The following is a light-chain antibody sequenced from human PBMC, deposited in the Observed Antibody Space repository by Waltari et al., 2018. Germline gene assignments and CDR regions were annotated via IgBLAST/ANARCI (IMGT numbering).Light chain of an antibody. Sequence: EIVLTQSPGTVSLSPGESAILSCRASQSVSSPFFLWYQQKPGQAPRLLIYASYTRATGVPYRFTGSGSGTDFTLTISGREPEDFAVYYCQQYGGLPATFGGGTKVEIK. V-gene: IGKV3-20*01. CDR1: QSVSSPF. CDR3: QQYGGLPAT. CDR2: ASY. J-gene: IGKJ4*01.